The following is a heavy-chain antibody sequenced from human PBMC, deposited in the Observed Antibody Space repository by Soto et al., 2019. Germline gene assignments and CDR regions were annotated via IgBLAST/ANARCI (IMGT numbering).Heavy chain of an antibody. D-gene: IGHD1-26*01. CDR3: VRGPVGATSPLLYGMDV. J-gene: IGHJ6*02. CDR2: ISSGGSNI. CDR1: GFPFRAYE. V-gene: IGHV3-48*03. Sequence: GGSLRLSCAASGFPFRAYEMNWVRQAPGKGLEWLSYISSGGSNIHYGASVKGRFTISRDNAKNSLCLQINSLRAQDTAVSSCVRGPVGATSPLLYGMDVRGQGTTVTGSS.